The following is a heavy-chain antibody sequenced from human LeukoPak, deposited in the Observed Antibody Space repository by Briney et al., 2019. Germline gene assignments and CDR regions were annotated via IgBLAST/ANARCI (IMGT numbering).Heavy chain of an antibody. CDR3: ARDGIVVVPAAIGYYYYGMDV. Sequence: GGSLRLSCAASGFAFNTYWMSWVRQAPGKGLEWVANIGQDGTEKHHVDSVRGRFTTSRDNAKNSLYLQMNSLRAEDTAVYYCARDGIVVVPAAIGYYYYGMDVWGQGTTVTVSS. CDR2: IGQDGTEK. CDR1: GFAFNTYW. D-gene: IGHD2-2*01. V-gene: IGHV3-7*01. J-gene: IGHJ6*02.